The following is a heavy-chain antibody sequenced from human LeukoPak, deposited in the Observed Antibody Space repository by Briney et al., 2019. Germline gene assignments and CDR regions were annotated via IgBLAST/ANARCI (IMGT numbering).Heavy chain of an antibody. Sequence: GGSLRLSCAASGFTFSSYAMHWVRQAPGKGLEWVEVISYDGSNKYYADSVKGRFTISRDNSKNTLYLQMNSLRAEDTAVYYCAREDTYCSGGSCYNSGEYFQHWGQGTLVTVSS. CDR1: GFTFSSYA. J-gene: IGHJ1*01. D-gene: IGHD2-15*01. CDR2: ISYDGSNK. V-gene: IGHV3-30*04. CDR3: AREDTYCSGGSCYNSGEYFQH.